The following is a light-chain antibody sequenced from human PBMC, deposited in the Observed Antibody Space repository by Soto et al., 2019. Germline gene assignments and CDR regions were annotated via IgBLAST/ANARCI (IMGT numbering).Light chain of an antibody. J-gene: IGLJ1*01. CDR2: STS. CDR3: AAWDDRLDVYV. CDR1: SSNIGSNT. Sequence: QSVLTRPPSASGTPGQIGAISCSGSSSNIGSNTVTWYQPLPGTPPKLLIYSTSQRSSGVPGRFSGSKSGASASLSISGLQSEDEADYYCAAWDDRLDVYVFGTGTKVTVL. V-gene: IGLV1-44*01.